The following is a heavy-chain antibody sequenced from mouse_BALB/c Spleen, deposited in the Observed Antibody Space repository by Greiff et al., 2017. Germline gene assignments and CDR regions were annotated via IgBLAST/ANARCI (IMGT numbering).Heavy chain of an antibody. CDR3: ARWGVTTATGEAMDY. CDR1: GYTFTSYW. D-gene: IGHD1-2*01. Sequence: QVQLQQSVAELATPGASVKMSCKASGYTFTSYWMHWVQQRPGQGLEWIGYINPSTGYTEYNQKFKAKATLTADKSSSTAYMQLSSLTSEDSAVYYCARWGVTTATGEAMDYGGQGTAVTVSS. CDR2: INPSTGYT. V-gene: IGHV1-4*01. J-gene: IGHJ4*01.